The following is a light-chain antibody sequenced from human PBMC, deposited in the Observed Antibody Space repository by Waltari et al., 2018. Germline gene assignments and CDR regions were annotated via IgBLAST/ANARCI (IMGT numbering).Light chain of an antibody. J-gene: IGKJ3*01. V-gene: IGKV3-20*01. CDR1: QSVTSNS. Sequence: EIVLTQSPGTLSLSPGESATLSCRASQSVTSNSLVWYQQKPGQAPRVLIYGASSRATGIPYRFSGSGSGTDLTLTISGLEPEDFVVYYCQHYGGSFTFGPGTKVDIK. CDR3: QHYGGSFT. CDR2: GAS.